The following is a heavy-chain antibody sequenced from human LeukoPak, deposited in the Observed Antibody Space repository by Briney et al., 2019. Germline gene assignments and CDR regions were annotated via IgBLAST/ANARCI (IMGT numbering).Heavy chain of an antibody. CDR3: ARGQTYSYDFSGYQRYYFDF. V-gene: IGHV3-48*04. CDR2: ISSSGSTI. Sequence: GGSLRLSCAASGFTFRTYSMNWVRQAPGKGLEWVSYISSSGSTIYYADSVKGRFTISRDNAKNSLYLQMNSLRAEDTAVYYCARGQTYSYDFSGYQRYYFDFWGQGTLVTVSS. J-gene: IGHJ4*02. D-gene: IGHD3-22*01. CDR1: GFTFRTYS.